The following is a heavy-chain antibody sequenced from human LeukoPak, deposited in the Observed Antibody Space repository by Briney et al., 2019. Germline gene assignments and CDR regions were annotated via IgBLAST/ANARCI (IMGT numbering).Heavy chain of an antibody. Sequence: GGSLRLLCAASGFTFSSYAMSWVRQAPGKGLEWVSAISGSGGSTYYADSVKGRFTISRDNSKNTLYLQMNSLRAEDTAVYYCAKSYDILTGYLGFDYWGQGTLVTVSS. CDR2: ISGSGGST. CDR1: GFTFSSYA. V-gene: IGHV3-23*01. J-gene: IGHJ4*02. D-gene: IGHD3-9*01. CDR3: AKSYDILTGYLGFDY.